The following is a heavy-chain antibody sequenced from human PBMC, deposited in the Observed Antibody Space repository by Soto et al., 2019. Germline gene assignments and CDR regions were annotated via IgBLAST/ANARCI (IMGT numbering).Heavy chain of an antibody. CDR2: IYSSGIT. Sequence: PSETLSLTYTVSGGYISSYYWSWIRQPAGKGLEWIGRIYSSGITSYNPSLRSRLTMSVDTSKNQFSLKLSSVTAADTAVYYCARTYSSSIGYYFDFWGQGTLVTVS. J-gene: IGHJ4*02. CDR3: ARTYSSSIGYYFDF. CDR1: GGYISSYY. V-gene: IGHV4-4*07. D-gene: IGHD6-6*01.